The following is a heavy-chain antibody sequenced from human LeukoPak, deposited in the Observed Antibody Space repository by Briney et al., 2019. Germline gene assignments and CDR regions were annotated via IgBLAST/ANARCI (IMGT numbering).Heavy chain of an antibody. V-gene: IGHV4-59*01. D-gene: IGHD3-10*01. CDR3: ARSPSMVRGVIYWFDP. CDR2: IYYSGST. Sequence: SETLSLTCTVSGGSISSYYWSWIRQPPGKGLEWIGYIYYSGSTNYNPFLKSRVTISVDTSKNQFSLKLSSVTAADTAVYYCARSPSMVRGVIYWFDPWGQGTLVTVSS. CDR1: GGSISSYY. J-gene: IGHJ5*02.